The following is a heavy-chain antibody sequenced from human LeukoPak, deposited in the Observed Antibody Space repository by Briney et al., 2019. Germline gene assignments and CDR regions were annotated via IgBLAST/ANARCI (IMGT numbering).Heavy chain of an antibody. J-gene: IGHJ4*02. CDR3: ARTQLLTTYFDY. V-gene: IGHV4-59*01. CDR1: GGSISSYY. D-gene: IGHD2-2*01. Sequence: PSETLSLTCTVSGGSISSYYWSWIRQPPGKGLEWIGYIYYSGSTNYNPSLKSRVTISVDTSKNQFSLKLSSVTAADTAVYYCARTQLLTTYFDYWGQGTLVTVSS. CDR2: IYYSGST.